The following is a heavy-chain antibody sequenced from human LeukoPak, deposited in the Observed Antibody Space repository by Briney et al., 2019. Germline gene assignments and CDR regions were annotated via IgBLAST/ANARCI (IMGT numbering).Heavy chain of an antibody. CDR1: GGSISSTAYY. Sequence: SETLSLTCSVSGGSISSTAYYWGWIRQPPGTGLEWIGSIYYTGITYYNPSLKSRVTISLDTSRNQFSPELNSVTAPETAVYYCVGRRGDGDYRPEYWGQGTLVTVSS. D-gene: IGHD4-17*01. V-gene: IGHV4-39*01. J-gene: IGHJ4*02. CDR2: IYYTGIT. CDR3: VGRRGDGDYRPEY.